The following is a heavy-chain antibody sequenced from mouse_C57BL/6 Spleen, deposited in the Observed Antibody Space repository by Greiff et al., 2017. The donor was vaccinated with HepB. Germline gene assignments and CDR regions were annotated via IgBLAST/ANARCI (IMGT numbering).Heavy chain of an antibody. CDR2: ISSGSSTI. D-gene: IGHD1-1*01. V-gene: IGHV5-17*01. CDR1: GFTFSDYG. Sequence: EVQRVESGGGLVKPGGSLKLSCAASGFTFSDYGMHWVRQAPEKGLEWVAYISSGSSTIYYADTVKGRFTISRDNAKNTLFLQMTSLRSEDTAMYYCARRGYYGSMYNFDYWGQGTTLTVSS. J-gene: IGHJ2*01. CDR3: ARRGYYGSMYNFDY.